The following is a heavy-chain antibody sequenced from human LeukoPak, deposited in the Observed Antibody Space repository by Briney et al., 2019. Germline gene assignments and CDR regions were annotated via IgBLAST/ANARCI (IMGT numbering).Heavy chain of an antibody. CDR3: ARGHWGLDS. D-gene: IGHD7-27*01. V-gene: IGHV3-11*04. CDR2: ISHTGTTI. CDR1: GFTFSDHY. Sequence: GGSLRLSCAASGFTFSDHYMTWIRQGPGKGLEWVSYISHTGTTIYYADSVKGRFTLSRDNARNSLYLQMNSLRAKDTAVYYCARGHWGLDSWGQGTLVSVSS. J-gene: IGHJ4*02.